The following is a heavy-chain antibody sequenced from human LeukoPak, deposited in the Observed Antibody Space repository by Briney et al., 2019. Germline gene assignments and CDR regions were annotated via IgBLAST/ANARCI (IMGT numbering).Heavy chain of an antibody. J-gene: IGHJ6*03. Sequence: SETLSLTCTVSGGSISGYYWSWIRQPPGKGLEWIGYIYTSGSTNYNPSLKSRVDTSKNQFSLKLSSVTAADTAVYYCARHDPESSSWPYYYYYMDVWGKGTTVTVSS. D-gene: IGHD6-13*01. CDR2: IYTSGST. CDR3: ARHDPESSSWPYYYYYMDV. V-gene: IGHV4-4*09. CDR1: GGSISGYY.